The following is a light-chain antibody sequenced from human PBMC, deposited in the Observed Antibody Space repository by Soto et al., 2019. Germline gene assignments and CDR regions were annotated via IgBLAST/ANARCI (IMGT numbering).Light chain of an antibody. Sequence: QSALTQPASVSGSPGQSITISCTGTSSDVGGYNYVSWYQQHPGKAPKLMIYDVSNRPSGVSNRFSGSKSGNTASLTISGLQAEDEAYYYCSSYTSSSTFVFGGGTKLTVL. CDR2: DVS. V-gene: IGLV2-14*01. CDR3: SSYTSSSTFV. CDR1: SSDVGGYNY. J-gene: IGLJ2*01.